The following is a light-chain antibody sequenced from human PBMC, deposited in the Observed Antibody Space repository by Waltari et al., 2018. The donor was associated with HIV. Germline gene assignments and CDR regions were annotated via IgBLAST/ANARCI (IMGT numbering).Light chain of an antibody. CDR3: QQYAASPLT. CDR2: GAS. Sequence: IVLTQSPGTLSLSPGERATLSCRASQRVSSSQLVWYQQRPGQAPRLLIYGASRRAPGIPDRFSGSGSETDFTLTISRLEPDDFAVYYCQQYAASPLTFGGGTKVEI. CDR1: QRVSSSQ. J-gene: IGKJ4*01. V-gene: IGKV3-20*01.